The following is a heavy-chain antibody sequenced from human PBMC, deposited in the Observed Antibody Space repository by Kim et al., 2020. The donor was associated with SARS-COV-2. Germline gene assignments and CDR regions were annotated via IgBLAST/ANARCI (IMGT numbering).Heavy chain of an antibody. J-gene: IGHJ5*02. CDR3: AKDRHYFGSGKMDL. CDR2: TYSAGTTT. V-gene: IGHV3-23*03. Sequence: GGSLRLSCAASGFTFSTYAMSWVRQAPGKGLEWVSVTYSAGTTTYYADSVKGRFTTSRDNSKNTLYLQMNSLRAEDTAVYYCAKDRHYFGSGKMDLWGPGTLVTVSS. D-gene: IGHD3-10*01. CDR1: GFTFSTYA.